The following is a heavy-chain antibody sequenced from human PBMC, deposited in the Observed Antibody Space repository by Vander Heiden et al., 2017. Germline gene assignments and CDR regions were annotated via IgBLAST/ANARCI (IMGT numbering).Heavy chain of an antibody. CDR2: IDPSDSYT. J-gene: IGHJ2*01. CDR3: ARLSANYYGTDWHFDL. Sequence: EVQLVPSRAEVKKPGESLKISCKGSGYTFRNYWINWVRQKPGKGLEWLGRIDPSDSYTNYSPSFQGHVTISVDNSISTAYLQWGSLKASDSGMYFCARLSANYYGTDWHFDLWGRGTLVTVSS. D-gene: IGHD1-26*01. V-gene: IGHV5-10-1*03. CDR1: GYTFRNYW.